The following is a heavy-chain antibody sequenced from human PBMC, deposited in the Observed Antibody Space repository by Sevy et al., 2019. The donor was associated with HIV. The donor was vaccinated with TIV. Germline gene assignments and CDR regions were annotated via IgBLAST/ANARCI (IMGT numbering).Heavy chain of an antibody. J-gene: IGHJ3*02. CDR3: ARDYGAYCGGDCYSADAFDI. D-gene: IGHD2-21*02. CDR2: ILYDSSNK. V-gene: IGHV3-30*03. Sequence: GGSLRLSCAVSGFTFGSYGMHWVRQAPGRGLEWVAVILYDSSNKYYGDSVKGRFTISRDNSKNTLYLQMNSLRAEDTAVYYCARDYGAYCGGDCYSADAFDIWGQGTMVTVSS. CDR1: GFTFGSYG.